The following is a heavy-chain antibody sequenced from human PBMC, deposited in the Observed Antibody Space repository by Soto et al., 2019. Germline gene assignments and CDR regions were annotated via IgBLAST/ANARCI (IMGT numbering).Heavy chain of an antibody. Sequence: QVQLQQWGAGLLKPSETLCLSCSVYGGSFSGYYWSWIRQPPGKGLEWIGEINHSGSTNYNPSLKSRVTISVDPSKNQFSLKLSSVIAADTAVYYCARGDLQWPDYWGQGTLVTVSS. CDR1: GGSFSGYY. D-gene: IGHD6-19*01. V-gene: IGHV4-34*01. CDR3: ARGDLQWPDY. J-gene: IGHJ4*02. CDR2: INHSGST.